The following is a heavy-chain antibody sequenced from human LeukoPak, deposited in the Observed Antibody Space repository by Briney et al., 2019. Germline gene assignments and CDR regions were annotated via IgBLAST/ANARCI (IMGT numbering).Heavy chain of an antibody. V-gene: IGHV4-61*02. CDR2: ISTSGST. CDR1: GGSISSGNYY. D-gene: IGHD3-22*01. CDR3: ARGSSSGYYPIDF. J-gene: IGHJ4*02. Sequence: SETLSLTCTVSGGSISSGNYYWTWIRQPAGKGLEWIGRISTSGSTDYNPSLKNRVNISVDTSKNQFSLKLSSVTAADTAVYYCARGSSSGYYPIDFWGQGTLVTVSS.